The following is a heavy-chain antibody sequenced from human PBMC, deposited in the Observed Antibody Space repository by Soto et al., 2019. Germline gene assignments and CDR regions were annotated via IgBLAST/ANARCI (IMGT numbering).Heavy chain of an antibody. CDR3: ARDPLGSSGNEYFQH. V-gene: IGHV3-21*01. Sequence: GGSLRLSCAVSGFIFSSSSVNWVRQAPGKGLEWVSSISGNYIYYADSVKGRFTISRDNAKNSLYLQMNSLRVEDTAVYYCARDPLGSSGNEYFQHWGQGTLVTVSS. CDR1: GFIFSSSS. CDR2: ISGNYI. J-gene: IGHJ1*01. D-gene: IGHD1-26*01.